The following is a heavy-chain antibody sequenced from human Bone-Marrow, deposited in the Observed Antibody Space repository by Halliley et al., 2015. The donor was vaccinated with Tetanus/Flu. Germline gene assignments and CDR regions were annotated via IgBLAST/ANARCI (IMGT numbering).Heavy chain of an antibody. CDR3: ARDYGSYHRYFDY. J-gene: IGHJ4*02. V-gene: IGHV4-31*03. CDR1: GGSISSGGYS. D-gene: IGHD1-26*01. Sequence: TLSLTCTVFGGSISSGGYSWNWIRQRPGEGLEWIGLIFDSGTTYYNPSLESRLTISVDRSKNRVSLKVTSVTAADTAVYFCARDYGSYHRYFDYWGRGTLVTVSS. CDR2: IFDSGTT.